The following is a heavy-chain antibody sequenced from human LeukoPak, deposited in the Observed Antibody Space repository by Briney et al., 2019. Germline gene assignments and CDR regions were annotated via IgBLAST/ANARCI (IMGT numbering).Heavy chain of an antibody. CDR1: GFXLSSNY. V-gene: IGHV3-53*01. D-gene: IGHD4-17*01. CDR2: IYSSGST. Sequence: PGESLRLSCAASGFXLSSNYMSWVRQAPGKGLEWVSIIYSSGSTYYADSVKGRFTISRDDSKNTLYLQMHSLRDEDTAVYYCARHLSGDDIWGQGTMVTVSS. J-gene: IGHJ3*02. CDR3: ARHLSGDDI.